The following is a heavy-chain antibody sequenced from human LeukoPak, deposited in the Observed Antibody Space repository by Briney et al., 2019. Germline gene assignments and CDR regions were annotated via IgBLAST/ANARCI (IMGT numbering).Heavy chain of an antibody. J-gene: IGHJ4*02. CDR2: ISSSGSTI. CDR1: GFTFSSYS. D-gene: IGHD3-3*01. Sequence: GGSLRLSCAASGFTFSSYSMNWVRQAPGKGLEWVSYISSSGSTIYYADSVKGRFTISRDNAKNSLYLQMNSLRAEDTAVYYCARGPAGYYDFWSGYSAFDYWGQGTLVTVSS. V-gene: IGHV3-48*04. CDR3: ARGPAGYYDFWSGYSAFDY.